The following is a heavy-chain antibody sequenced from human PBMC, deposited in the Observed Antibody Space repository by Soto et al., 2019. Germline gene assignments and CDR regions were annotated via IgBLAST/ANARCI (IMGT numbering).Heavy chain of an antibody. Sequence: PGGSLRLSCAASVFTVSSKYMSWVRQAPGKGLEWASLIQSGGPTYYADSVKGRFTISRDTSENTVHLQMDSLRAEDTAVYYCAKYANYYDSSGSPIPYYYYYGMDVWGQGTTVTVSS. CDR3: AKYANYYDSSGSPIPYYYYYGMDV. CDR2: IQSGGPT. V-gene: IGHV3-66*01. CDR1: VFTVSSKY. J-gene: IGHJ6*02. D-gene: IGHD3-22*01.